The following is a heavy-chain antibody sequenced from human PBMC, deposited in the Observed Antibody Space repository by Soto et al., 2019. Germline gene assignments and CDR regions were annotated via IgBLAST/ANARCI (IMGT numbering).Heavy chain of an antibody. Sequence: EVQLLESGGGLVQPGGSLRLSCAASGFSFVNYAMNWVRQAPGKGLEWVSGLSGSGTSTYYADSVKGRFTISRDNSRDKLFLQMNSLTADDTAVYYCAKATTNGGWFNHFDSWGQGALVTVSS. J-gene: IGHJ4*02. CDR2: LSGSGTST. V-gene: IGHV3-23*01. CDR3: AKATTNGGWFNHFDS. D-gene: IGHD6-19*01. CDR1: GFSFVNYA.